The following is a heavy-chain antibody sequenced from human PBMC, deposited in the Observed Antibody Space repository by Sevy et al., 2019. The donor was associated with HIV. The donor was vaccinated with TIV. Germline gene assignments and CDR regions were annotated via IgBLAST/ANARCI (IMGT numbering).Heavy chain of an antibody. CDR2: INQDGSGK. Sequence: GGSLRLSCAASRFTFSSYWMSWVRQAPGKGLEWVANINQDGSGKYHLESVKGRFTISRDNAKNSLYLQMNSLRAEDSSVYFCARVSSIYYDRGYFYAMDVWGQGTTVTVSS. J-gene: IGHJ6*02. CDR3: ARVSSIYYDRGYFYAMDV. D-gene: IGHD3-22*01. V-gene: IGHV3-7*01. CDR1: RFTFSSYW.